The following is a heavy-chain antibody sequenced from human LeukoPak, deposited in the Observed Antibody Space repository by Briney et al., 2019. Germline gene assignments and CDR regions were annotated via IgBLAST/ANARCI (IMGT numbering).Heavy chain of an antibody. J-gene: IGHJ4*02. CDR3: VVVPAAASSLVDY. V-gene: IGHV3-11*03. CDR1: GFTFSDYY. CDR2: ISSSSSYT. Sequence: GGSLRLSCAASGFTFSDYYMSWIRQAPGRGLEWVSYISSSSSYTDYADSVKGRFTISRDNAKNSLFLQMTSLRAEDTAVYYCVVVPAAASSLVDYWGQGTLVPVST. D-gene: IGHD2-2*01.